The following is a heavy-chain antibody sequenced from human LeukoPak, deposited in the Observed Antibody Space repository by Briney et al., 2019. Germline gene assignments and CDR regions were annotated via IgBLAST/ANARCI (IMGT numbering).Heavy chain of an antibody. D-gene: IGHD2-2*02. CDR3: ARNVQAAILDAFDI. CDR1: GYTFTSYD. CDR2: MNPNSGNT. Sequence: ASVKVSCKASGYTFTSYDINWVRQATGQGLEWMGWMNPNSGNTGYAQKFQGRVTMTRNTSISTAYMELSSLRSDDTAVYYCARNVQAAILDAFDIWGRGTMVTVSS. V-gene: IGHV1-8*01. J-gene: IGHJ3*02.